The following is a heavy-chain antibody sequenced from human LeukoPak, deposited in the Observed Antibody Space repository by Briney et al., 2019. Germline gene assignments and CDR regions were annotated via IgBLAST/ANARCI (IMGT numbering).Heavy chain of an antibody. CDR3: ARVGDTAMADAFDI. Sequence: PSETLSLTCTVSGGSISSYYWSWIRQPPGKGLEWIGYIFYSGSTNYNPSLKSRVTISVDMSKNQFSLKLSSVTAADTAVYYCARVGDTAMADAFDIWGQGTMVTVSS. CDR2: IFYSGST. J-gene: IGHJ3*02. D-gene: IGHD5-18*01. V-gene: IGHV4-59*01. CDR1: GGSISSYY.